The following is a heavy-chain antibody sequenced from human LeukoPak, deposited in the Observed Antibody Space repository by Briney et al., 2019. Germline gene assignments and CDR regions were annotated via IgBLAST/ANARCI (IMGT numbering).Heavy chain of an antibody. CDR1: GYTFTSYD. CDR2: MNPNSGNT. CDR3: AKDHGVKTNDYGDTNCCYYMDV. V-gene: IGHV1-8*03. Sequence: ASVKVSCKASGYTFTSYDINWVRQATGQGLEWMGWMNPNSGNTGYAQKFQGRVTITRNTSISTAYMELSSLRSEDTAVYYCAKDHGVKTNDYGDTNCCYYMDVWGKGTTVTVSS. D-gene: IGHD4-17*01. J-gene: IGHJ6*03.